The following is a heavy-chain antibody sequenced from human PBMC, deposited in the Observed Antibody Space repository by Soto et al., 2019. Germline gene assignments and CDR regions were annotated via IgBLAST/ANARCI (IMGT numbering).Heavy chain of an antibody. CDR3: ATDTATAITSYYFYGMDV. Sequence: QVQLVESGGGVVQPGRSLRLSCAASGFIFSTYGMHWVRQAPGKGLEWVAVISFDGRNKYYADSVRGRFTIYRDNSKNTLHLQMNCLRGEDTAVYYCATDTATAITSYYFYGMDVWGQGTTVTVSS. J-gene: IGHJ6*02. CDR2: ISFDGRNK. V-gene: IGHV3-30*03. D-gene: IGHD1-20*01. CDR1: GFIFSTYG.